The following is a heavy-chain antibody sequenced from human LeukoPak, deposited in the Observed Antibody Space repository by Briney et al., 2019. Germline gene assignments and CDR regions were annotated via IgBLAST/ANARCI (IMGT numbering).Heavy chain of an antibody. Sequence: SETLSLTCTVSGGSISSGGYYWSWIRQHPGKGLEWIGYIYYSGSTYYNPSLKSRVTISVDTSKNQFSLKLSSVTAADTAVYYCARGSLTGVGGAYHYYYMDVWGKGTTVTVSS. V-gene: IGHV4-31*03. CDR2: IYYSGST. J-gene: IGHJ6*03. CDR3: ARGSLTGVGGAYHYYYMDV. CDR1: GGSISSGGYY. D-gene: IGHD3-3*01.